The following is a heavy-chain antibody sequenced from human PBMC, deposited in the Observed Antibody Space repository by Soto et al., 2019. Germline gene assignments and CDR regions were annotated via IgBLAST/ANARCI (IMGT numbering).Heavy chain of an antibody. Sequence: QGRVTMTRDTSTNTVYMELSSLRSEDTAVYYCARDSPNIAAVGGSLDHWGQGTLVTVSS. V-gene: IGHV1-46*01. D-gene: IGHD6-13*01. CDR3: ARDSPNIAAVGGSLDH. J-gene: IGHJ5*02.